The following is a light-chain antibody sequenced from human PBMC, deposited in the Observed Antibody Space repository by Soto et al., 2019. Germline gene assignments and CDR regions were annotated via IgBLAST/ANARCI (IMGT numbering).Light chain of an antibody. CDR2: GAS. CDR1: QSVSNNY. CDR3: QQRSSAIT. J-gene: IGKJ5*01. Sequence: DIVLTQSPGTLSLSPGERATRSCMASQSVSNNYLAWYQQKPGQAPRLLIYGASSRATGIPARFSGRGSGTDFTLTISSLEPEDFAVYYCQQRSSAITFGQGTRLEI. V-gene: IGKV3D-20*02.